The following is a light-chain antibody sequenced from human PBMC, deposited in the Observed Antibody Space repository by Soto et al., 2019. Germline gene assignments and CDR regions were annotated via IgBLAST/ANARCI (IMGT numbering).Light chain of an antibody. J-gene: IGKJ3*01. CDR3: QKYDSLPFT. V-gene: IGKV1-27*01. CDR1: QDISNY. Sequence: DIQMTQSPSSLSASVGDSVTITCRASQDISNYLAWFQQRPGKPPKLLIYAASTLESGVPSRFSGGRSGTYFTLSISSLQPEDVATFYCQKYDSLPFTFGPGTKVDIK. CDR2: AAS.